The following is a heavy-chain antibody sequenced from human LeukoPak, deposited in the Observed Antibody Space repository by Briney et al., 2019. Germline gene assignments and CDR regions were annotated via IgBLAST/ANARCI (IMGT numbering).Heavy chain of an antibody. V-gene: IGHV4-59*01. D-gene: IGHD3-9*01. Sequence: SETLSLTCTVSGGSISSYYWSWIRQPPGKGLEWIGYIFYTGSTNYNPSLKSRVTIPVDTSKNQFSLKLNSVSAADTAVYYCARDGAVDILTGYGAFDIWGQGTMVTVSS. CDR2: IFYTGST. CDR3: ARDGAVDILTGYGAFDI. CDR1: GGSISSYY. J-gene: IGHJ3*02.